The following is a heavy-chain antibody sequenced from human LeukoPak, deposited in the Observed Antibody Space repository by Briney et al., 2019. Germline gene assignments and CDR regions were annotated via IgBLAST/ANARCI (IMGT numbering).Heavy chain of an antibody. CDR3: ARADYGDYVDDAFDI. D-gene: IGHD4-17*01. CDR2: ISSSGSTI. Sequence: GVSLRLPCAASGFTFSDYYMSWIRQAPGKGLEWVSYISSSGSTIYYADSVKGRFTISRDNAKNSLYLQMNSLRAEDTAVYYCARADYGDYVDDAFDIWGQGTMVTVSS. CDR1: GFTFSDYY. V-gene: IGHV3-11*01. J-gene: IGHJ3*02.